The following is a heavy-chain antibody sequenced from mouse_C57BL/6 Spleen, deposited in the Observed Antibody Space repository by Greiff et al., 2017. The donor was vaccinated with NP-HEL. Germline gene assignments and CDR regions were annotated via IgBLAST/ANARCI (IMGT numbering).Heavy chain of an antibody. Sequence: EVQRVESGGGLVKPGGSLKLSCAASGFTFSSYTMSWVRQTPEKRLEWVATISGGGGNTYYPDSVKGRFTISRDNAKNTLYLQMSSLRSEDTALYYCARDYAMDYWGQGTTLTVSS. CDR3: ARDYAMDY. CDR2: ISGGGGNT. J-gene: IGHJ4*01. CDR1: GFTFSSYT. V-gene: IGHV5-9*01.